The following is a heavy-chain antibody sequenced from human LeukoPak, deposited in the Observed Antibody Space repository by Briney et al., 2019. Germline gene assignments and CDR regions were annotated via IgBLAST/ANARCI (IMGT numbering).Heavy chain of an antibody. D-gene: IGHD3-22*01. J-gene: IGHJ3*01. CDR3: AREKTAYYYDRSGFPEGAFDV. Sequence: SETLSLTCNVSGGSISSSSYYWGWMRQPPGKGMDWIGSIYYSGSTYYNPSLESRITMSVDTTENQFSLKLTSVTAADTAVYYCAREKTAYYYDRSGFPEGAFDVWGQGTMVTVSS. V-gene: IGHV4-39*07. CDR1: GGSISSSSYY. CDR2: IYYSGST.